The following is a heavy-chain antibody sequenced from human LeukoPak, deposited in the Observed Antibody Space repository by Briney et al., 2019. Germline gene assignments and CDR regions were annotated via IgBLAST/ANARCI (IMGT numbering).Heavy chain of an antibody. J-gene: IGHJ4*02. D-gene: IGHD6-13*01. CDR3: ASSGSSSWDWGEFDY. CDR2: ISSSSSYI. Sequence: GGSLRLSCAASGFTFSSYSMNWVRQAPGKGLEWVSSISSSSSYIYYADSVKGRFTISRDNAKNSLYLQMNSLRAEDTAVYYCASSGSSSWDWGEFDYWGQGTLVTVSS. V-gene: IGHV3-21*01. CDR1: GFTFSSYS.